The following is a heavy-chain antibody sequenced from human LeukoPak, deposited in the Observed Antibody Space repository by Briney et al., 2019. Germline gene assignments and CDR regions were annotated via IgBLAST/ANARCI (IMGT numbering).Heavy chain of an antibody. Sequence: PPETLSLTCTVSGGSISSSSYYWGWIRQPPGKGLEWIGSIYYSGSTYYNPSLKSRVTISVDTSKNQFSLKLSSVTAADTAVYYCAREMITFGGVIVSGAFDIWGQGTMVTVSS. V-gene: IGHV4-39*07. J-gene: IGHJ3*02. D-gene: IGHD3-16*02. CDR2: IYYSGST. CDR1: GGSISSSSYY. CDR3: AREMITFGGVIVSGAFDI.